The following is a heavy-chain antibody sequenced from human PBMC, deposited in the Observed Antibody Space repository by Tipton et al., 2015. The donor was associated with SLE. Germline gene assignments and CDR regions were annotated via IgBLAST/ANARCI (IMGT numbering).Heavy chain of an antibody. J-gene: IGHJ3*02. D-gene: IGHD3-22*01. CDR2: IYTIGST. V-gene: IGHV4-61*09. CDR3: ARETQWLRYAFDI. Sequence: SLTCTVSGASISSGSYYWSWIRQPAGKGLEWIGHIYTIGSTNYIPSLKSRVTMSVDTSKNQFSPKLTSVTAADTAVYYCARETQWLRYAFDIWGQGTMVTVSS. CDR1: GASISSGSYY.